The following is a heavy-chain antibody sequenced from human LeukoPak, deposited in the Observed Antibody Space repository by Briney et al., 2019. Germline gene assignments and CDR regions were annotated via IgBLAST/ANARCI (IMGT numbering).Heavy chain of an antibody. CDR2: IYYSGST. V-gene: IGHV4-59*01. J-gene: IGHJ5*02. Sequence: SETLSLTCAVYGGSFSGYYWSWLRQPPGKGLEWIGYIYYSGSTNYNPSLKSRVTISVDTSKNQFSLKLSSVTAADTAVYYCARDFWSGYSDSGFDPWGQGTLVTVSS. CDR1: GGSFSGYY. CDR3: ARDFWSGYSDSGFDP. D-gene: IGHD3-3*01.